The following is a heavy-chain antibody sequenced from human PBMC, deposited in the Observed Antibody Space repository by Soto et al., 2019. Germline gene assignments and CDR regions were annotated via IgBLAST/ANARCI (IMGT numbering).Heavy chain of an antibody. CDR2: ISYDGSNK. CDR3: AKDTYYHDSSGYYVFAY. CDR1: GFTFTDYG. Sequence: QVQLVESGGGVVQPGRSLRLSCADSGFTFTDYGMHWVRQAPGKGLEWVAVISYDGSNKNYADSVKGRFTISRDNSKNTLYLQMNSLRAEDTAVYYCAKDTYYHDSSGYYVFAYWGQGTLDTVSS. V-gene: IGHV3-30*18. D-gene: IGHD3-22*01. J-gene: IGHJ4*02.